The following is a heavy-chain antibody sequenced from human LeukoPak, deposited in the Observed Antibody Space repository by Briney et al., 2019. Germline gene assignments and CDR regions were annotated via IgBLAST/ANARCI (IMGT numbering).Heavy chain of an antibody. Sequence: GESLKISCKGSGYSFTSYWIGWVRQMPGKGLVWMGIIYPGDSDTRYSPSFQGQVTISADKSISTAYLQWSSLKASDTAMYYCARHLYDILTGSFSGAFDYWGQGTLVTVSS. CDR1: GYSFTSYW. V-gene: IGHV5-51*01. CDR2: IYPGDSDT. J-gene: IGHJ4*02. CDR3: ARHLYDILTGSFSGAFDY. D-gene: IGHD3-9*01.